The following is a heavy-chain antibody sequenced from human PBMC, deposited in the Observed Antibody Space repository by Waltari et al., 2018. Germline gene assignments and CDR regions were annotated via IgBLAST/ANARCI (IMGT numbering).Heavy chain of an antibody. V-gene: IGHV4-61*09. CDR3: ARSDVVVAPARNNYYFPMEV. CDR2: IYSSGST. CDR1: GGSISGSYY. D-gene: IGHD2-21*01. J-gene: IGHJ6*03. Sequence: QLQLQQSGPGLVKPSQTLSLACSLSGGSISGSYYWNLVRQTAGEGLEWLGYIYSSGSTKYNPSLQSRATISIVNKTQFSLKLAAVTAADTAVYYCARSDVVVAPARNNYYFPMEVWGQGTTVTVSS.